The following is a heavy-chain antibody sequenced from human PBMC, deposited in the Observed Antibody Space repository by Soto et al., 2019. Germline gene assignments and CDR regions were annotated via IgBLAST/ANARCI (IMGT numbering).Heavy chain of an antibody. J-gene: IGHJ4*02. CDR1: GGSFSGYY. Sequence: QVQLQQWGAGLLKPSETLSLTCAVYGGSFSGYYWSWIRQPPGKGLEWIGEINHSGSTNYNPSLKSRVTISVDPSKNQFSLKLSSVTAADTAVYYCARGPIGPYDFWSGYNIFDYWGQGTLVTVSS. CDR3: ARGPIGPYDFWSGYNIFDY. V-gene: IGHV4-34*01. D-gene: IGHD3-3*01. CDR2: INHSGST.